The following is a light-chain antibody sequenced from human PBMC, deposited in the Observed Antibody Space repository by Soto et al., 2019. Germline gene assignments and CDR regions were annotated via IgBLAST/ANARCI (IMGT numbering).Light chain of an antibody. CDR3: TSYSSSTFCV. Sequence: QSVLTQPASVSGSPGQSITISCTGTSSDVGAYNYVSWYQQHPGKAPKLMIYEASNRPSGVSHRFSGSKSGNTASLTISGLQDEDEADYSCTSYSSSTFCVFGTGTKVTVL. CDR1: SSDVGAYNY. J-gene: IGLJ1*01. V-gene: IGLV2-14*01. CDR2: EAS.